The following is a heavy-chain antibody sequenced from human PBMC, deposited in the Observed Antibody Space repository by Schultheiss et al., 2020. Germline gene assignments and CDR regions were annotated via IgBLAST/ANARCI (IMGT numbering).Heavy chain of an antibody. J-gene: IGHJ5*02. Sequence: ASVKVSCKAPGYTFTGYFMYWVRQAPGQGLEWMGWINSNSGGTNYAQKFQGRVTMTRDTSISTAYMELRRLRSDDTVVYYCEREGDFCSGYWFDPWGQGTPVTVSS. CDR1: GYTFTGYF. CDR3: EREGDFCSGYWFDP. V-gene: IGHV1-2*02. CDR2: INSNSGGT. D-gene: IGHD3-3*01.